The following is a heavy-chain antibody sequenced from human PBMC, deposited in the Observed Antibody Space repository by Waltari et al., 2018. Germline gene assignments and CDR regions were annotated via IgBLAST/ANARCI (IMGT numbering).Heavy chain of an antibody. CDR1: GFTLSNYW. CDR3: VRDQWFAFDI. CDR2: IMTDGREE. Sequence: EVQLVESGGGLVQPGGSLRLSCAASGFTLSNYWMSWVRQAPGKGPEWVANIMTDGREEYYVDSVRGRFTISRDNAKNSLYLQMSSLRPEDTAVYYCVRDQWFAFDIWGQGTMVTVSS. D-gene: IGHD3-22*01. J-gene: IGHJ3*02. V-gene: IGHV3-7*01.